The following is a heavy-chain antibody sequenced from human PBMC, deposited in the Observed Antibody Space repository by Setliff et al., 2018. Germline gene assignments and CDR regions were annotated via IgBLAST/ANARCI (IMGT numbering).Heavy chain of an antibody. J-gene: IGHJ6*04. D-gene: IGHD3-22*01. CDR3: AREVGYYDSSGYPDV. Sequence: PSETLSLTCTVSGGSISSGSYYWSWIRQHPGKGLEWIGYIYYSGSTYYNPSLKSRVTISVDTSKNQFSLKLSSVTAADTAVYYCAREVGYYDSSGYPDVWGKGTTGTVSS. CDR2: IYYSGST. CDR1: GGSISSGSYY. V-gene: IGHV4-31*03.